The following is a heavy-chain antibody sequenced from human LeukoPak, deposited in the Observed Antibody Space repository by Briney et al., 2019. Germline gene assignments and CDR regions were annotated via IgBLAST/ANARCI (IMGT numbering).Heavy chain of an antibody. D-gene: IGHD6-13*01. J-gene: IGHJ4*02. CDR2: ISSTGNTI. Sequence: GGSLRLSCAASGFTFSSYNMNWVRQAPGMGLERVSFISSTGNTIYYADSVKGRFTISRDNAKNSLYLQMNSLRDEDTAVYYCARDPIAAVRFDYWGQGTLVTVSS. CDR1: GFTFSSYN. CDR3: ARDPIAAVRFDY. V-gene: IGHV3-48*02.